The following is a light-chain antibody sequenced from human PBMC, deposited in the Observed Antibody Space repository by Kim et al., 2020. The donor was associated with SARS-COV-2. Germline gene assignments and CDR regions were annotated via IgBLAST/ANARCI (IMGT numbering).Light chain of an antibody. V-gene: IGKV3-11*01. Sequence: PGERAPLSCRASQSVSSYVAWYQQKPGQAPRLLIYDASNRATGIPARFSGSGSGTDFTLTISSLEPEDFAVYYCQQRSNWPPGKTFGGGTKVDIK. CDR1: QSVSSY. J-gene: IGKJ4*01. CDR3: QQRSNWPPGKT. CDR2: DAS.